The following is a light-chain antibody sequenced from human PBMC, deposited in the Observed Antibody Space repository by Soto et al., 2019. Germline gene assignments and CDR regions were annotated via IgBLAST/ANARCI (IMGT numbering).Light chain of an antibody. J-gene: IGKJ1*01. CDR3: QQYVTSPWA. V-gene: IGKV3-20*01. CDR2: GAS. Sequence: EIVLTQSPGTLSLSPGERATLSCRASQSVSNSFLAWYQQKPGQAPRLLIYGASNRATGIPDRFSGSGSGTDFTLTISRLEPEDFAVYYCQQYVTSPWAFDQGTKVEIE. CDR1: QSVSNSF.